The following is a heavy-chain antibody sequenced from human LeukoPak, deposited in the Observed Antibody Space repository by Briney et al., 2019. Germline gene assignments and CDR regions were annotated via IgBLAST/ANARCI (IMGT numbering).Heavy chain of an antibody. CDR3: ARAPTHYDFWSGYYLAYYYYGMDV. Sequence: GASVKVSCKASGYTFTSYDINWVRQATGQGLEWMGWMNPNSGNTGYAQKFQGRVTMTRNTSIGTAYMELSSLRSEDTAVYYCARAPTHYDFWSGYYLAYYYYGMDVWGQGTTVTVSS. CDR2: MNPNSGNT. D-gene: IGHD3-3*01. J-gene: IGHJ6*02. V-gene: IGHV1-8*01. CDR1: GYTFTSYD.